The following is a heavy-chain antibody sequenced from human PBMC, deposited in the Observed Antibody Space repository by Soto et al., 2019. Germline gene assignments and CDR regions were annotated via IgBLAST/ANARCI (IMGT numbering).Heavy chain of an antibody. Sequence: EVQLVESGGGLVQPGGSLRLSCAASGFTFSGYEMNWVRQAPGKGLEWVSYISSSGSTIYYADSVKGRFTISRDNAKNSLYLQMNSLRAGDTAVYYCARDNSGWLGVYGMDVWGLGTTVTVSS. J-gene: IGHJ6*02. D-gene: IGHD6-19*01. CDR3: ARDNSGWLGVYGMDV. CDR2: ISSSGSTI. V-gene: IGHV3-48*03. CDR1: GFTFSGYE.